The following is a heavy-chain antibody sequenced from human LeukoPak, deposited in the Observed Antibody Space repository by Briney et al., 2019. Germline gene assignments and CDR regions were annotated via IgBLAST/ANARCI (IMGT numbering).Heavy chain of an antibody. V-gene: IGHV1-3*01. CDR2: INAGNGNT. J-gene: IGHJ4*02. D-gene: IGHD5-12*01. CDR1: GYTFTSYA. Sequence: ASVKVSCKASGYTFTSYAMHWVRQAPGQRLEWMGWINAGNGNTKYSQKFQGRVTITRDTSASTAYMELSSLRSEDTAVHYCAREIQSGGYDHWGQGTLVTVSS. CDR3: AREIQSGGYDH.